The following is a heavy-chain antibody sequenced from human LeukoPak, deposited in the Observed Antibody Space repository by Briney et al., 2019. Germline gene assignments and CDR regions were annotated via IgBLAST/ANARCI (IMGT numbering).Heavy chain of an antibody. D-gene: IGHD3-3*01. J-gene: IGHJ5*02. Sequence: SETLSLTCTVSGGSISSGDYYWSWIRQPPGKGLEWIGYIYYSGGTYHNPSLKSRVTISVDTSKNQFSLKLSSVTAADTAVYYCAREAPFYDFWSGYYESWFDPWGQGTLVTVSS. CDR3: AREAPFYDFWSGYYESWFDP. CDR2: IYYSGGT. CDR1: GGSISSGDYY. V-gene: IGHV4-30-4*01.